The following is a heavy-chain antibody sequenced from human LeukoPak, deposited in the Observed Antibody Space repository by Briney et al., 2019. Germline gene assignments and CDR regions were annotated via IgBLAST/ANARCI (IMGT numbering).Heavy chain of an antibody. CDR3: ARDLQSGDYNEGPDAFDI. CDR1: GYTFTSYA. D-gene: IGHD3-10*01. CDR2: INAGNGNT. J-gene: IGHJ3*02. V-gene: IGHV1-3*01. Sequence: ASVKVSCKASGYTFTSYAMHWVRQAPGQRLEWMGWINAGNGNTKYSQKFQGRVTMTRDTSTSTVYMELSSLRSEDTAVYYCARDLQSGDYNEGPDAFDIWGQGTMVTVSS.